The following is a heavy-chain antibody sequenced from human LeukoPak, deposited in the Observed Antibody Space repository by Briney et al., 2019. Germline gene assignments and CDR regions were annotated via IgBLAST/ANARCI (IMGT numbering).Heavy chain of an antibody. CDR3: ARGGSYYDSSGYYYVLSY. V-gene: IGHV1-18*01. CDR1: GYTFTSYG. Sequence: VASVKVSCKASGYTFTSYGISWVRQAPGQGLEWMGWISAYNGNTNYAQKLQGRVTMTTDTSTSTAYMELRSLRSDDTAVYYCARGGSYYDSSGYYYVLSYWGQGTLVTVSS. CDR2: ISAYNGNT. J-gene: IGHJ4*02. D-gene: IGHD3-22*01.